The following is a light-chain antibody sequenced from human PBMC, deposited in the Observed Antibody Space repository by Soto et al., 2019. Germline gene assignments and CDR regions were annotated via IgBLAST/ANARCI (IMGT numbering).Light chain of an antibody. Sequence: QSVLTQPPSASGTPGQRVTISCSGGSSNIGSNTVNWYQHLPGTAPKLLIYSNNQRPSGVPDRFYGSMSGTSASLAISGLQSEDEADYYCAAWDDSLNGPVFGGGTKVTVL. J-gene: IGLJ2*01. CDR3: AAWDDSLNGPV. CDR2: SNN. V-gene: IGLV1-44*01. CDR1: SSNIGSNT.